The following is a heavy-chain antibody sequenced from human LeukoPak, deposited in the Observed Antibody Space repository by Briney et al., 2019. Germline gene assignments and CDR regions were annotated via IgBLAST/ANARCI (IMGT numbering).Heavy chain of an antibody. Sequence: GGSLRLSCAASGFTFSSYAMSWVRQAPGKGLEWVSAISGSGGSTYYADSVKGRFTISRDNSKNTLYPQMNSLRAEDTAVYYCAKDGTTLGVIAYYYYYGMDVWGQGTTVTVSS. J-gene: IGHJ6*02. CDR3: AKDGTTLGVIAYYYYYGMDV. V-gene: IGHV3-23*01. CDR2: ISGSGGST. D-gene: IGHD1-7*01. CDR1: GFTFSSYA.